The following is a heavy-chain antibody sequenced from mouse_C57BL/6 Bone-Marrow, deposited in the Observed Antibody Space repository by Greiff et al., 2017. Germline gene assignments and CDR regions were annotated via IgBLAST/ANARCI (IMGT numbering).Heavy chain of an antibody. CDR3: ARDDDYLYYYAMDY. J-gene: IGHJ4*01. CDR1: GFTFSSYA. Sequence: EVKLVESGGGLVKPGGSLKLSCAASGFTFSSYAMSWVRQTPEKRLEWVATISYGGSYTYYPDNVKGRFTISRDNAKNNLYLQMSHLKSDDTAMYYCARDDDYLYYYAMDYWGQGTSVTVSS. D-gene: IGHD2-4*01. CDR2: ISYGGSYT. V-gene: IGHV5-4*01.